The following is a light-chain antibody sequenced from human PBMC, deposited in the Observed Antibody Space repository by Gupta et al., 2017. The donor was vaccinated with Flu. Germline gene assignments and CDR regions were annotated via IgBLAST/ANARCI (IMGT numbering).Light chain of an antibody. CDR1: SSDVGSYNL. CDR2: EGS. Sequence: SITISCTGTSSDVGSYNLVSWYQQHPGKAHKLRIYEGSKRPSGVSNRFSGSKSGNTASLTISGLQAEDEADDDCCSYAGSSTCVFGGGTKLTV. J-gene: IGLJ3*02. V-gene: IGLV2-23*01. CDR3: CSYAGSSTCV.